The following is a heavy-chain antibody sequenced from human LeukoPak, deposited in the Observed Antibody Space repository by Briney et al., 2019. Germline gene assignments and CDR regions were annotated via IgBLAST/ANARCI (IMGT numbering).Heavy chain of an antibody. Sequence: GGSLRLSCAASGFTFSSFAINWVRQAPGKGLEWVSVITGSGSGADYADSVKGRFTISRDNSKKTLYLQMNSLRVEDTAVYYCATHRGYNYGPGDYWGQGTLVTVSS. D-gene: IGHD5-18*01. CDR2: ITGSGSGA. V-gene: IGHV3-23*01. CDR1: GFTFSSFA. J-gene: IGHJ4*02. CDR3: ATHRGYNYGPGDY.